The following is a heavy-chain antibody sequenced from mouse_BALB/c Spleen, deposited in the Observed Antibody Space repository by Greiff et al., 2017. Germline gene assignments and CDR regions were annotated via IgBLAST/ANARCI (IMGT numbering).Heavy chain of an antibody. V-gene: IGHV5-17*02. CDR2: ISSGSSTI. CDR1: GFTFSSFG. J-gene: IGHJ2*01. Sequence: EVQVVESGGGLVQPGGSRKLSCAASGFTFSSFGMHWVRQAPEKGLEWVAYISSGSSTIYYADTVKGRFTLSRDNPKNTLFLQMISLRSEDTAMYYCARCLGWSLPFDYWGQGTTLTVSS. CDR3: ARCLGWSLPFDY. D-gene: IGHD2-3*01.